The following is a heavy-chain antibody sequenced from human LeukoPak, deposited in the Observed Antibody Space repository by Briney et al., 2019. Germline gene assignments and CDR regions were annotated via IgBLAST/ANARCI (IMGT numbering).Heavy chain of an antibody. D-gene: IGHD6-13*01. CDR3: ARDKLAAAGSPYYLDY. J-gene: IGHJ4*02. CDR2: INPNSGGT. CDR1: GYTFTGYY. V-gene: IGHV1-2*02. Sequence: ASVKVSCKASGYTFTGYYMHWVRQAPGQGLEWMGWINPNSGGTNYAQKFQGRVTMTRDTSISTAYMELSRLRSDDTAVYYCARDKLAAAGSPYYLDYWGQGTLVTVSS.